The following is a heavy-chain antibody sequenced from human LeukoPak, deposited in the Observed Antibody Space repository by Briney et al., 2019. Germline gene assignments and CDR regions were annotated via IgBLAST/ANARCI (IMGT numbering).Heavy chain of an antibody. V-gene: IGHV1-2*02. J-gene: IGHJ6*02. CDR2: INPNSGGT. D-gene: IGHD3-10*01. CDR3: ARTGSMDF. CDR1: GYTFTGYY. Sequence: GASVKVSCKASGYTFTGYYIHWVRQAPGQGLEWMGCINPNSGGTKYAQRFQGRVTMTRDTSISTAYTELSRLTSDDTAVYHCARTGSMDFWGQGTTVTVAS.